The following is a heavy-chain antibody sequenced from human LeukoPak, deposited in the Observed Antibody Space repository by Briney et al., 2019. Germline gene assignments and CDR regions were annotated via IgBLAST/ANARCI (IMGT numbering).Heavy chain of an antibody. CDR2: ISSSSSTI. D-gene: IGHD1-26*01. Sequence: GGSLRLSCAASGFTFSSYSMNWVRQAPGKGLEWVSYISSSSSTIYYADSVKGRFTISRDNAKNSLYLQMNSLRAEDTAVYYCARVMGAIAGGRDAFDIWGQGTMVTVSS. V-gene: IGHV3-48*04. CDR3: ARVMGAIAGGRDAFDI. CDR1: GFTFSSYS. J-gene: IGHJ3*02.